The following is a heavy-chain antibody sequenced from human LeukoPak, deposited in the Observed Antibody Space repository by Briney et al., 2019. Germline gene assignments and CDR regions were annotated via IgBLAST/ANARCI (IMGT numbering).Heavy chain of an antibody. CDR2: ISGSGGST. J-gene: IGHJ4*02. CDR1: GFTFSNYA. Sequence: PGRSLRLSCAASGFTFSNYAMNWVRQAPGKGLEWVSAISGSGGSTYSADSVKGRFTISRDNSKNTLYLQMNSLRAEDTALYYCAKGIRSDMVSFNYWGQGTLVTVSS. D-gene: IGHD5-18*01. CDR3: AKGIRSDMVSFNY. V-gene: IGHV3-23*01.